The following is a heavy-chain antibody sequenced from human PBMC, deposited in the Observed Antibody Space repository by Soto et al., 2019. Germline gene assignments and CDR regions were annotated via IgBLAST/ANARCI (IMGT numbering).Heavy chain of an antibody. Sequence: SETLSLTCTVSGDSLSSYYWSWVRQPPGKGLEWIGYIYNSGSTNYNPSLKSRVTISVDTSKNLFSLKLSSVAAADTAIYYCARLRHYYGSEGGNWFDPWGQGTLVTVSS. V-gene: IGHV4-59*08. J-gene: IGHJ5*02. CDR3: ARLRHYYGSEGGNWFDP. CDR2: IYNSGST. CDR1: GDSLSSYY. D-gene: IGHD3-10*01.